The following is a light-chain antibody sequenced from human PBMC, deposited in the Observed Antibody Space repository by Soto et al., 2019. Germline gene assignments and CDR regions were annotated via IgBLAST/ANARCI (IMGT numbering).Light chain of an antibody. V-gene: IGKV3-15*01. CDR2: GAS. J-gene: IGKJ1*01. CDR1: QTVNSN. Sequence: EIVMTQSPATLSVSPGERATLSCRASQTVNSNLAWYQQRPGQAPRLLISGASTRAPGIPARFSGSGSGTEFTLTISSLQSEDFAVYYCQQYNNWPSWTFGQGTRVEI. CDR3: QQYNNWPSWT.